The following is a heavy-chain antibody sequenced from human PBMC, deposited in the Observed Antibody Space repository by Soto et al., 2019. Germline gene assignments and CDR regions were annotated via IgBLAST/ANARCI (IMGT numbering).Heavy chain of an antibody. CDR3: ARGAGIVGSSTSFDY. D-gene: IGHD6-19*01. CDR1: GFTFSSYT. J-gene: IGHJ4*02. CDR2: ISFDGSYK. V-gene: IGHV3-30-3*01. Sequence: QVQLVESGEGVVQPGRSLRLSCAASGFTFSSYTMHWVRQAPGKGLEWVTLISFDGSYKYYADSVKGRFTISRDNSKNARYLRLNSLRTEDTAVYYCARGAGIVGSSTSFDYWGQGTLVTVSS.